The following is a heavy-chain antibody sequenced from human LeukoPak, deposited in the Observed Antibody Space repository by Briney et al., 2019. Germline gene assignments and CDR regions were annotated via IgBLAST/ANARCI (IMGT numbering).Heavy chain of an antibody. CDR3: ARSVVVIPAATLDRYYFDY. J-gene: IGHJ4*02. V-gene: IGHV1-2*02. Sequence: ASVKVSCKASGYTFTGYYLHWVRQAPGQRLEWMGWINPNSGGTNAAQKFQGRLTMTRDTSISTAYMELRRLRSDDTAVYYCARSVVVIPAATLDRYYFDYWGQGTLVTVSS. CDR1: GYTFTGYY. CDR2: INPNSGGT. D-gene: IGHD2-2*01.